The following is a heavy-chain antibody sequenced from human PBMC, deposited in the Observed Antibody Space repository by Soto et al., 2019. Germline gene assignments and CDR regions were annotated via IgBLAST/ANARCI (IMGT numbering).Heavy chain of an antibody. D-gene: IGHD2-2*01. CDR1: GGSISNYY. CDR3: ARAAMLAHFDY. V-gene: IGHV4-59*08. J-gene: IGHJ4*02. CDR2: FYYTGIT. Sequence: PSETLSLTCTVSGGSISNYYWSWIRQPPGKGLEWIGYFYYTGITNYNPSLKSRISMSVDTSKNQFSLKLSSVTAADTAVYYCARAAMLAHFDYWGQGTLVTVSS.